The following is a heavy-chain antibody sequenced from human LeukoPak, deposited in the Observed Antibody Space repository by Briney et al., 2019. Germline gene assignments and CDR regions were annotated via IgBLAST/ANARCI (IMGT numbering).Heavy chain of an antibody. CDR3: ARDVDTALFDY. J-gene: IGHJ4*02. Sequence: ASVKVSCKASGGTVSRYPISWVRQAPGQGLEWMGGIIPIFGTANYAQKLQGRVTMTTDTSTSTAYMELRSLRSDDTAVYYCARDVDTALFDYWGQGTLVTVSS. V-gene: IGHV1-69*05. CDR2: IIPIFGTA. D-gene: IGHD5-18*01. CDR1: GGTVSRYP.